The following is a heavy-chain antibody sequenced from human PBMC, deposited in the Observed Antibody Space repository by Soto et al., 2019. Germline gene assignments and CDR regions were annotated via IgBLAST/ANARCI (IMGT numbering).Heavy chain of an antibody. CDR2: ISAYNGNT. CDR3: ARAVITFGGVIPNNWFDP. V-gene: IGHV1-18*04. D-gene: IGHD3-16*02. Sequence: ASVKVSCKASGYTFTSYGISWVRQAPGQGLEWMGWISAYNGNTNYAQKLQGRVTMTTDTSTSTAYMELRSLRSDDTAVYYCARAVITFGGVIPNNWFDPWGQGXLVTVYS. J-gene: IGHJ5*02. CDR1: GYTFTSYG.